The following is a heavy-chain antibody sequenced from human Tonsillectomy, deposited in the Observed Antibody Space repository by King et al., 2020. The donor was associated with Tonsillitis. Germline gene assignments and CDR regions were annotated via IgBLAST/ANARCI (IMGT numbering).Heavy chain of an antibody. CDR1: GFTFSSYA. Sequence: VQLVESGGGLVQPGGSLRLSCAASGFTFSSYAMSWVRQAPGKGLEWVSVSSGSGDSTYYADSVKGRFTISRDNSKNTLYLQMNSLRAEDTAVYYCAKDLYSDSYWYFDLWGRGTQVIVSS. D-gene: IGHD4-11*01. V-gene: IGHV3-23*04. CDR2: SSGSGDST. J-gene: IGHJ2*01. CDR3: AKDLYSDSYWYFDL.